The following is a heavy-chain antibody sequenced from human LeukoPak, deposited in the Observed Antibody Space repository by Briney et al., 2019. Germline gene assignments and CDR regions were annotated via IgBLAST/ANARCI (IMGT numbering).Heavy chain of an antibody. CDR1: GFIFDDYA. CDR2: ISWNSGSI. V-gene: IGHV3-9*01. Sequence: GRSLRLSCAASGFIFDDYAMHWVRQAPGKGLEWVSGISWNSGSIGYADSVKGRFTISRDNAKNSLYLQMNSLRAEDTALYYCAKDAYSSGWFFDYWGQGTLVTVSS. D-gene: IGHD6-19*01. CDR3: AKDAYSSGWFFDY. J-gene: IGHJ4*02.